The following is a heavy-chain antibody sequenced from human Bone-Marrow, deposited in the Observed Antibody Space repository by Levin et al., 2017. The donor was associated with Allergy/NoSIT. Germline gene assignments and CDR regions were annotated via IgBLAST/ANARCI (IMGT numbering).Heavy chain of an antibody. CDR2: IYYSGST. J-gene: IGHJ4*02. V-gene: IGHV4-59*01. CDR3: ARGHQLLKRTFDY. Sequence: PSQTLSLTCTVSGGSISSYYWSWIRQPPGKGLEWIGYIYYSGSTNYNPSLKSRVTISVDTSKNQFSLKLSSVTAADTAVYYCARGHQLLKRTFDYWGQGTLVTVSS. D-gene: IGHD2-2*01. CDR1: GGSISSYY.